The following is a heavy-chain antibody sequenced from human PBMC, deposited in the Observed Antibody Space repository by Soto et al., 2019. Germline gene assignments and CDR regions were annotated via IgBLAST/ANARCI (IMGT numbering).Heavy chain of an antibody. J-gene: IGHJ6*02. Sequence: PVGSLRLSCAASGFTFSSYGMHWVRQAPGKGLEWVAVIWYDGSNKYYADSVKGRFTISRDNSKNTLYLQMNSLRAEDTAVYYCAREESSSWYGEDGMDVWGQGTTVTVSS. CDR1: GFTFSSYG. CDR3: AREESSSWYGEDGMDV. V-gene: IGHV3-33*01. CDR2: IWYDGSNK. D-gene: IGHD6-13*01.